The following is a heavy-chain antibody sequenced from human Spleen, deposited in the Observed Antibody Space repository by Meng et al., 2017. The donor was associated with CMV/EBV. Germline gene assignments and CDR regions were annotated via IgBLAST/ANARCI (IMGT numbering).Heavy chain of an antibody. CDR2: INPSGGST. Sequence: ASVKVSCKASGYTFTSYYMHWVRQAPGQGLEWMGIINPSGGSTSYAQKFQGRVTMTRDTSTSTVYMELSSLGPDDTAVYYCARLSIEMRTTIYYTGLDVWGQGTTVTVSS. D-gene: IGHD1/OR15-1a*01. J-gene: IGHJ6*02. CDR1: GYTFTSYY. CDR3: ARLSIEMRTTIYYTGLDV. V-gene: IGHV1-46*01.